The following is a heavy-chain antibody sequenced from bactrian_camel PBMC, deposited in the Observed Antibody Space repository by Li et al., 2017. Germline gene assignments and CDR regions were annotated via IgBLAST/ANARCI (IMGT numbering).Heavy chain of an antibody. CDR1: GFIFDGSD. CDR2: VGSAGDT. Sequence: HVQLVESGGGSVQAGGSLRLSCTASGFIFDGSDIAWYRQAPGAACELVSSVGSAGDTYYLGSVKGRFAISRDNANNTVYLQLDNLKTDDTAMYYCRRDSNIPESQGTQVTVSSGYRGQGTQVTVS. V-gene: IGHV3S55*01. D-gene: IGHD4*01. CDR3: RRDSNIPESQGTQVTVSSGY. J-gene: IGHJ6*01.